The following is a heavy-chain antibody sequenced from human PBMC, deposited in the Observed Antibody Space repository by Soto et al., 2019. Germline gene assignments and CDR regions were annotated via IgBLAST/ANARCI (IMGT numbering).Heavy chain of an antibody. V-gene: IGHV1-24*01. Sequence: ASVKVSCKVSGYTLPELSMHWVRQAPGKGLEWMGGFDPEDGETIYAQKLQGRVTMTEDTSTDTAYMELSSLRSEDTAVYYCATGRVSYYYGSGRNAFDIWGQGTMVTVSS. J-gene: IGHJ3*02. CDR3: ATGRVSYYYGSGRNAFDI. D-gene: IGHD3-10*01. CDR1: GYTLPELS. CDR2: FDPEDGET.